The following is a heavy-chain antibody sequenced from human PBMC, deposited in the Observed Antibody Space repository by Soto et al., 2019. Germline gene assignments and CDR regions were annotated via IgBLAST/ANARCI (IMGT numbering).Heavy chain of an antibody. CDR1: GGSISSGDYY. V-gene: IGHV4-30-4*01. Sequence: SSETLSLTCTVSGGSISSGDYYWSWIRQPPGKGLEWIGYIYYSGSTYYNPSLKSRVTISVDTSKNQFSLKLSSVTAADTAVYYCAQYDYGDYVAYDWGQGTLVTVSS. J-gene: IGHJ4*02. CDR2: IYYSGST. D-gene: IGHD4-17*01. CDR3: AQYDYGDYVAYD.